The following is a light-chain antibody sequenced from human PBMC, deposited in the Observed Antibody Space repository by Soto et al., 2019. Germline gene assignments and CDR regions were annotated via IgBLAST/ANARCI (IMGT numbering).Light chain of an antibody. CDR3: QHYNSYPWT. CDR2: NAS. J-gene: IGKJ1*01. Sequence: DIQMTQSPSTLSASIGDRVTITCRASQPINNGLAWYQQKPGKAPNLLIYNASNLESGVPSWFSGSAFGTECTLTISSLQPDDFATYYCQHYNSYPWTFGQGTKVEI. V-gene: IGKV1-5*01. CDR1: QPINNG.